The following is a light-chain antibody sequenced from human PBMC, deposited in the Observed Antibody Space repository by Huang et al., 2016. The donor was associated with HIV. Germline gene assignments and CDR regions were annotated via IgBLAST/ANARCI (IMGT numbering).Light chain of an antibody. V-gene: IGKV3-11*01. J-gene: IGKJ1*01. CDR3: QQRSSWWA. Sequence: EIVLTQSPATLSLFPGERAILSCRASQSVGNSLAWYQQRPGQAPRLLIYDAIQRATGSPTRFSGGGSGTDFALTINGLEPEDFAVYYCQQRSSWWAFGHGTRVEI. CDR2: DAI. CDR1: QSVGNS.